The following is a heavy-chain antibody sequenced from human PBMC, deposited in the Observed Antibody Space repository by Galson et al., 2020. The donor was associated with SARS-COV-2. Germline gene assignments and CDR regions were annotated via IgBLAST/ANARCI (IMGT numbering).Heavy chain of an antibody. CDR2: IYSGGST. CDR1: GFTVSSNY. CDR3: ARNDYGDYESDWSNWYFDL. V-gene: IGHV3-53*01. D-gene: IGHD4-17*01. Sequence: GGSLRLSCAASGFTVSSNYMSWVRQAPGKGLEWVSVIYSGGSTYYADSVKGRFTISRDNSKNTLYLQMNSLRAEDTAVYYCARNDYGDYESDWSNWYFDLWGRGTLVTVSS. J-gene: IGHJ2*01.